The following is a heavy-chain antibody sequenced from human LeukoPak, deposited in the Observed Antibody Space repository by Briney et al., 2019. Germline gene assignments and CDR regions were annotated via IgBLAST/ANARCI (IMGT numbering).Heavy chain of an antibody. V-gene: IGHV3-66*01. CDR1: GFAVSSNY. J-gene: IGHJ4*02. D-gene: IGHD3-9*01. CDR3: ARARDVLRYFDWFSLGY. Sequence: PGGSLRLSCAASGFAVSSNYMNWVRQAPGKGLEWVSVIYTGGSTYYADSVKGRFTISRDNSKNTLYLQMNSLRAEDTAVYYCARARDVLRYFDWFSLGYWGQGTLVTVSS. CDR2: IYTGGST.